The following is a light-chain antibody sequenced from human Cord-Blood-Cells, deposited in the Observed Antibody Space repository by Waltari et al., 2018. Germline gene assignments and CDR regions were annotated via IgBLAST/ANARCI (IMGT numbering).Light chain of an antibody. Sequence: DIVMTQSPDSLAVFLGERATINGMSSVDGLYSSKNKSYLAGYQQKPGQSPKLHIYWASTRESGVPDRFIGSGSGTDFALTISSLQAEDVAVYYCQQYYSTPHTFGQGTKLEIK. J-gene: IGKJ2*01. CDR1: VDGLYSSKNKSY. CDR2: WAS. CDR3: QQYYSTPHT. V-gene: IGKV4-1*01.